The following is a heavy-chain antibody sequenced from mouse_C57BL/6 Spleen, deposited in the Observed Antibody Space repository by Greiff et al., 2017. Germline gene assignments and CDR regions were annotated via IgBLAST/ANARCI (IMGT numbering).Heavy chain of an antibody. V-gene: IGHV1-78*01. J-gene: IGHJ4*01. Sequence: VQLQQSDAELVKPGASVKISCKVSGYTFTDHTIHWMKQRPEQGLEWIGYIYPRDGSTKYNEKFKGKATLTADKSSSTAYMQLNSLTSEDSAVYFCARRGGKTTVAYAMDYWGQGTSVTVSS. CDR2: IYPRDGST. D-gene: IGHD1-1*01. CDR3: ARRGGKTTVAYAMDY. CDR1: GYTFTDHT.